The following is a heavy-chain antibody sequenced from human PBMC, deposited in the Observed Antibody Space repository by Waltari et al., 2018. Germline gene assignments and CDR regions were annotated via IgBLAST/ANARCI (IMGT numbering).Heavy chain of an antibody. V-gene: IGHV3-23*01. CDR2: ISGSGGST. Sequence: EVQLLESGGGLVQPGGSLRLPCAASGFTFSSYAMSWVRQAPGKGLAWVSAISGSGGSTYYADSVKGRFTISRDNSKNTLYLQMNSLRAEDTAVYYCAKDPVIVVVTTFDLWGRGTLVTVSS. CDR1: GFTFSSYA. CDR3: AKDPVIVVVTTFDL. J-gene: IGHJ2*01. D-gene: IGHD3-22*01.